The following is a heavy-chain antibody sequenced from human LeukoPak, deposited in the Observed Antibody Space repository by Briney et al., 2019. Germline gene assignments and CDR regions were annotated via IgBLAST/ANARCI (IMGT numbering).Heavy chain of an antibody. CDR2: IDHNGST. D-gene: IGHD3-16*02. Sequence: SETLSLTCTVSGGFINGYYWSWIRQPPGKGLEWIGYIDHNGSTNYNPSLKSRVTISIDTSKNQFSLKLISVTAADTAVYYCATGRYYDNVWGSYRPSFDFWGQGTLATVSS. V-gene: IGHV4-59*08. CDR3: ATGRYYDNVWGSYRPSFDF. CDR1: GGFINGYY. J-gene: IGHJ4*02.